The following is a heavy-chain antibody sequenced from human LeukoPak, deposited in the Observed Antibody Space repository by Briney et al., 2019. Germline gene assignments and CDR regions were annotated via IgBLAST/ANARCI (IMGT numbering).Heavy chain of an antibody. J-gene: IGHJ3*02. D-gene: IGHD5-12*01. CDR3: ARHTRPGYSGYENAFDI. CDR1: GFTFSSYS. V-gene: IGHV3-21*01. Sequence: PGGSLRLSCAASGFTFSSYSMNWVRQAPGKGLEWVSSISSSSSYIYYADSVKGRFTISRDNAKNSLYLQMNSLRAEDTAVYYCARHTRPGYSGYENAFDIWGQGTMVTVSS. CDR2: ISSSSSYI.